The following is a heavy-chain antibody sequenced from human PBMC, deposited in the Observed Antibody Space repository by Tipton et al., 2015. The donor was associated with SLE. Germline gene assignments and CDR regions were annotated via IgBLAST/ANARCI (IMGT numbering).Heavy chain of an antibody. J-gene: IGHJ4*02. D-gene: IGHD3-3*01. V-gene: IGHV4-38-2*02. CDR3: ARAGFWSGYYNN. Sequence: TLSLTCTVSGYSISSGYYWGWIRQPPGKGLEWIGSIYHSGSTYYNPSLKSRVTISVDTSKNQFSLKLSSVTAADTAVYYCARAGFWSGYYNNWGQGTLVTVSS. CDR1: GYSISSGYY. CDR2: IYHSGST.